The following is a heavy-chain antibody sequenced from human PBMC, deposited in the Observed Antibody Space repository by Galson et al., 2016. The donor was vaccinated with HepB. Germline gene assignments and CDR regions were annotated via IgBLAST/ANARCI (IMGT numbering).Heavy chain of an antibody. Sequence: SVKVSCKASGFTFTSSAVQWVRQARGQRLEWIGWIVVGSGNTNYAQKFQERVTFTRDMSTSTAYMEPSSLRSEDTAVYYCAADKDYTTQNYFDYWGQGTLVAVSS. CDR1: GFTFTSSA. V-gene: IGHV1-58*01. D-gene: IGHD4-11*01. CDR3: AADKDYTTQNYFDY. J-gene: IGHJ4*02. CDR2: IVVGSGNT.